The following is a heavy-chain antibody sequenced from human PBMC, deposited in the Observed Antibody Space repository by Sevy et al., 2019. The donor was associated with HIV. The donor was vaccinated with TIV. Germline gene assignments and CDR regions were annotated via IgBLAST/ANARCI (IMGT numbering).Heavy chain of an antibody. CDR2: ISTRSTYT. Sequence: GGSLRLSCAASGFIFSDYYMSWIRQAPGKGLEWLSYISTRSTYTKYADSVKGRFTISRDNAKNSLYLQMNSLRVEDTAVYYCARVRYDSALYYFDYWGQGTLVTVSS. J-gene: IGHJ4*02. CDR3: ARVRYDSALYYFDY. CDR1: GFIFSDYY. D-gene: IGHD6-19*01. V-gene: IGHV3-11*06.